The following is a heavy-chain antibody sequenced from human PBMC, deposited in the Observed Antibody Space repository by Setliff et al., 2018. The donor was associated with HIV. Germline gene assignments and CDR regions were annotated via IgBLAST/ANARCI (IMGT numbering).Heavy chain of an antibody. V-gene: IGHV4-61*09. J-gene: IGHJ3*02. CDR2: IYTGGTT. Sequence: SETLSLTCTVSGGSIRSGSNYWTWIRQPAGKGLEWIGHIYTGGTTNYNPSLKSRVSISADMSKNHFSLNLSSVTAADTAVYYCCRSMTTVLEDAFDIWGQGAMVTVSS. CDR1: GGSIRSGSNY. D-gene: IGHD4-17*01. CDR3: CRSMTTVLEDAFDI.